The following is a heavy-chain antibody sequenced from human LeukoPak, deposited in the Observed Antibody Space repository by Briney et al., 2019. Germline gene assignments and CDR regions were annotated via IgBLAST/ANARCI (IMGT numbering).Heavy chain of an antibody. CDR3: AKFNGWELAEYYLDY. CDR1: GFIFSDYA. Sequence: GGSLRLSCAASGFIFSDYAMSGVRQAPGRGLEWLSGMSKSGDYTHDTESVKGRFTISRDNSKNTLYLQMSGLRAEDTAIYYCAKFNGWELAEYYLDYWGHGTLVTVSS. D-gene: IGHD1-26*01. V-gene: IGHV3-23*01. J-gene: IGHJ4*01. CDR2: MSKSGDYT.